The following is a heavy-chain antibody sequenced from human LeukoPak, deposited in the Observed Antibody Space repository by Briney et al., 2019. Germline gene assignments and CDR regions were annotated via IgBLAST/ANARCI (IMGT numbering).Heavy chain of an antibody. CDR2: IYYSGST. J-gene: IGHJ3*02. V-gene: IGHV4-39*02. CDR3: ARDDNWNDGDI. D-gene: IGHD1-1*01. Sequence: SETLSLTCTVSGGSISSSSYYWGWIRQPPGKGLEWIGSIYYSGSTYYNPSLKSRVTISVDTSKNQFSLKLSSVTAADTAVYYCARDDNWNDGDIWGQGTMVTVSS. CDR1: GGSISSSSYY.